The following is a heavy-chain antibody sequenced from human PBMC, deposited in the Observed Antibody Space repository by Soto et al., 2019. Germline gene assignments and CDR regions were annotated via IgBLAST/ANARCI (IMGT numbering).Heavy chain of an antibody. J-gene: IGHJ4*02. CDR3: ARGRKSIAAQYHFDC. Sequence: QVQLQESGPGLVKPSQTLSLTCTVSGGSISSAGYYWSWIRQHPGKGLEWIGYIYYSGSTQYIPSLKSRVTIPVDTSKSQFLLRLSSVTAADTAMYYCARGRKSIAAQYHFDCWGQGTLVTVSS. CDR2: IYYSGST. D-gene: IGHD6-6*01. CDR1: GGSISSAGYY. V-gene: IGHV4-31*03.